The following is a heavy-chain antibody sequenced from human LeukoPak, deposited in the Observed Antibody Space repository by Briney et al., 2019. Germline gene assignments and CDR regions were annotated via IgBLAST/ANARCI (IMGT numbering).Heavy chain of an antibody. Sequence: SETLSLTCAVSGGSLSSGGHFWGWIRQHPGKGLEWIGYIYYSGSTYYNPSLKSRVTISVDTSKNQFSLKLSSVTAADTAVYYCARDRAGYYYDSSGYPNIYYYYMDVWGKGTTVTVSS. CDR3: ARDRAGYYYDSSGYPNIYYYYMDV. CDR2: IYYSGST. D-gene: IGHD3-22*01. V-gene: IGHV4-31*11. J-gene: IGHJ6*03. CDR1: GGSLSSGGHF.